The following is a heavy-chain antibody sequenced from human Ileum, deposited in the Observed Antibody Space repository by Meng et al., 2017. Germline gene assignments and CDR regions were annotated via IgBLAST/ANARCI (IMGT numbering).Heavy chain of an antibody. CDR1: GGSVSSNIAA. CDR2: TYYRSKWYS. Sequence: QVQLQQSGPGLVKPSPPLSLTCAVSGGSVSSNIAAWNWIRQSPLRGLEWLGRTYYRSKWYSEYAVSVKSRISITPDTSKNQFSLQMNSVTPEDTAVYYCASGSGSLDYWGPGTLVTVSS. J-gene: IGHJ4*02. CDR3: ASGSGSLDY. D-gene: IGHD3-3*01. V-gene: IGHV6-1*01.